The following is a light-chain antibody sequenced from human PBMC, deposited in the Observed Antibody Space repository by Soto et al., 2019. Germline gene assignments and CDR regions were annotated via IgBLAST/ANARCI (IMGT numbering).Light chain of an antibody. CDR1: QSVSSNN. CDR2: GAS. V-gene: IGKV3-20*01. J-gene: IGKJ1*01. Sequence: IVLTQSPGTLSLYPGERATLSCRASQSVSSNNLVWYQQKPGQAPRLLIHGASNRATGIPDRISGSGSGTDFTLTISRLEPEDFAVYYCQQYGNSLWTFGQGTNVEIK. CDR3: QQYGNSLWT.